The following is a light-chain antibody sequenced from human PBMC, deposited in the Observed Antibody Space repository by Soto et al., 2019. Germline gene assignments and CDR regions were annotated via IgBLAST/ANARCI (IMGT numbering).Light chain of an antibody. Sequence: QSVLTQPASVSGSPGQSITISCTGTSSDVGGYNYVSWYQQRPGKAPKLMIYEVNNRPSGISNRFSGSKSGNTASLTISGLQAEDEADYYCSSSTTSSTLVFGTGTKVTVL. CDR3: SSSTTSSTLV. J-gene: IGLJ1*01. CDR1: SSDVGGYNY. V-gene: IGLV2-14*01. CDR2: EVN.